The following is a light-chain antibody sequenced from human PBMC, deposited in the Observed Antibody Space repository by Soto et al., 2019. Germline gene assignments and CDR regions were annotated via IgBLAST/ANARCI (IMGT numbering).Light chain of an antibody. CDR1: QSISTY. CDR3: QQSQSTPYT. V-gene: IGKV1-39*01. Sequence: DIQMTQSPSSLSASVGDRVTITCRASQSISTYLNWYQQTPGKAPKLLIYAASSLQSGVPSRFSGSGSGTDFTLTISSLQPEDFASYYCQQSQSTPYTFGQGTKLVIK. CDR2: AAS. J-gene: IGKJ2*01.